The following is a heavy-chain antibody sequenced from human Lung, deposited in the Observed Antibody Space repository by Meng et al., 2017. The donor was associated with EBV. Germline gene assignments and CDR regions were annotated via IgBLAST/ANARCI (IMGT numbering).Heavy chain of an antibody. CDR3: AKGGRQLWSTIDY. CDR1: GFTFSSYG. V-gene: IGHV3-30*18. CDR2: ISSDGSDK. Sequence: QVQLEVCGGGVAQRGWCVRLFCAASGFTFSSYGMHWVRQAPGKGLEWVAVISSDGSDKYYANSVKGRFTISRDNSKNTLYLQMNSLRAEDTAVYYCAKGGRQLWSTIDYWGQGTLVTVSS. J-gene: IGHJ4*02. D-gene: IGHD5-18*01.